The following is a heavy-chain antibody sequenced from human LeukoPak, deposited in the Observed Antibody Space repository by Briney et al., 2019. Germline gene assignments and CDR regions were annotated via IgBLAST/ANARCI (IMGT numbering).Heavy chain of an antibody. CDR3: ARGTYDFWSGRYGNRWFDP. CDR2: INHSGST. CDR1: GGSFSGYY. J-gene: IGHJ5*02. V-gene: IGHV4-34*01. Sequence: SETLSLTCAVYGGSFSGYYWGWIRQPPGKGLEWIGEINHSGSTNYNPSLKSRVTISVDTSKNQFSLKLSSVTAADTAVYYCARGTYDFWSGRYGNRWFDPWGQGTLVTVSS. D-gene: IGHD3-3*01.